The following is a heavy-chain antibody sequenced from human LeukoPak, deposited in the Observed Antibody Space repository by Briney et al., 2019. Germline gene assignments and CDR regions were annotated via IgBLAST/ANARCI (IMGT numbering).Heavy chain of an antibody. CDR2: IYHSGST. Sequence: PSETLSLTCTVSGGSISSYYWSWIRQPPGKGLEWIGYIYHSGSTKYNPSLKSGVTISLDTSKSQFSLKLSSVTAADTAVYYCARYTNCTTTSCSSSWFDPWGQGTLVTVSS. CDR3: ARYTNCTTTSCSSSWFDP. V-gene: IGHV4-59*01. D-gene: IGHD2-2*01. J-gene: IGHJ5*02. CDR1: GGSISSYY.